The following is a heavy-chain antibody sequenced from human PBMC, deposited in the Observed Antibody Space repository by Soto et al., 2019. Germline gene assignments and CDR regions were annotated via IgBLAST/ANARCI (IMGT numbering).Heavy chain of an antibody. D-gene: IGHD5-12*01. V-gene: IGHV3-33*01. Sequence: QVQLVESGGGVVQPGRSLRLSCAASGFTFSSYGMHWVRQTPGKGLEWVAVIWFDGSNKYYADSVKGRFTISRDNSQNTVYLEMSSLRVEDTAVYYCARDGGDIVGTIFYFDYWGQGTLVTVSS. CDR1: GFTFSSYG. J-gene: IGHJ4*02. CDR2: IWFDGSNK. CDR3: ARDGGDIVGTIFYFDY.